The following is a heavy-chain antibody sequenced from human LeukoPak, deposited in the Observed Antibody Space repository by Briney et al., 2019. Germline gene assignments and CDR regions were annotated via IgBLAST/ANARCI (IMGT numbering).Heavy chain of an antibody. CDR1: GGSFSGYY. D-gene: IGHD3-22*01. V-gene: IGHV4-34*01. CDR3: AGEDYDTDY. J-gene: IGHJ4*02. CDR2: INHSGST. Sequence: SETLSLTCAVYGGSFSGYYRSWIRQPPGKGLEWIGEINHSGSTNYNPSLKSRVTISVDTSKNQLSLKLSSVTAADTAVYYCAGEDYDTDYWGQGTLVTVSS.